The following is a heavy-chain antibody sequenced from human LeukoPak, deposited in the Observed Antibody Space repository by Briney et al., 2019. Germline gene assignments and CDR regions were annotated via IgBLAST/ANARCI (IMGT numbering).Heavy chain of an antibody. J-gene: IGHJ4*02. Sequence: GGSLRLSCAASGFTFSSYTMSWVRQAPGKGLEWVSAISGGSDSTYYGESVKGRFSISRDNSKNTLYLQMNSLRAEDTAVYYCAKASSTIFGVVIKREYYFDYWGQGTLVTVSS. CDR2: ISGGSDST. CDR3: AKASSTIFGVVIKREYYFDY. D-gene: IGHD3-3*01. V-gene: IGHV3-23*01. CDR1: GFTFSSYT.